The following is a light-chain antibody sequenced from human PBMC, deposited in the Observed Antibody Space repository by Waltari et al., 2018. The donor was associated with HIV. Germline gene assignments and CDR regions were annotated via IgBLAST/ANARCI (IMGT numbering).Light chain of an antibody. CDR2: RNH. CDR1: SHHIGSHY. V-gene: IGLV1-47*01. J-gene: IGLJ2*01. Sequence: SVLTPPPSASGTPGPRVTISCSGSSHHIGSHYVLWYQQIPGTAPKLLMHRNHQRPSGVPDRSSDSTSGTSASLAISGLRSEDEADYYCATWDDSLSGVLFGGGTKLTVL. CDR3: ATWDDSLSGVL.